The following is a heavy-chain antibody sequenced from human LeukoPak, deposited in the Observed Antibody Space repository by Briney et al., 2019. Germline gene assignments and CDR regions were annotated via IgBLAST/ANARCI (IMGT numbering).Heavy chain of an antibody. J-gene: IGHJ6*03. CDR1: GFTFSSYG. D-gene: IGHD1-26*01. Sequence: PGGSLRLSCAASGFTFSSYGMTWVRQAPGKGLEWVSSISSSSSYIYYADSVKGRFTISRDNAKNSLYLQMNSLRAEDTAVYYCARSCGSCPYYYYMDVWGKGTTVTIPS. CDR2: ISSSSSYI. CDR3: ARSCGSCPYYYYMDV. V-gene: IGHV3-21*01.